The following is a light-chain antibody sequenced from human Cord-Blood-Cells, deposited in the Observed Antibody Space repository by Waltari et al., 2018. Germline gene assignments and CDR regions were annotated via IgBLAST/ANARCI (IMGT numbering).Light chain of an antibody. J-gene: IGLJ3*02. Sequence: QSVLTQPPSVSAAPGQKVTISCSGSSSNIGNNYVSWYQQLPGTAPKLPIYENNKRPSGIPDRSSGSKSGTSATLGITGLQTGDEADYYCGTWDSSLSAGVFGGGTKLTVL. V-gene: IGLV1-51*02. CDR2: ENN. CDR1: SSNIGNNY. CDR3: GTWDSSLSAGV.